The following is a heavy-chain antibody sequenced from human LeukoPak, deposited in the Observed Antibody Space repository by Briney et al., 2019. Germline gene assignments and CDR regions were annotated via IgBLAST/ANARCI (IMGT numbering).Heavy chain of an antibody. CDR3: AREMDQGRFDY. CDR1: GFTVSSNY. V-gene: IGHV3-53*01. CDR2: IYSGGSS. Sequence: GGSLRLSCAASGFTVSSNYMSWVRQAPGKGLEWVSVIYSGGSSYYADSVKGRFTVSRDNSKNTLYLQMNSLRAEDTAVYYCAREMDQGRFDYWGQGTLVTVSS. J-gene: IGHJ4*02. D-gene: IGHD2-8*01.